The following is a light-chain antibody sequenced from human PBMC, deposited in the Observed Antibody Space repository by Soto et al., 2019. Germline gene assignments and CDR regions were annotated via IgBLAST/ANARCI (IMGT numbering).Light chain of an antibody. Sequence: QSVLTQPPSASGSPGQSVTISCTGTSSDVGGYNYVSWYQQHPGKAPKLIIYEVTQRPSGVPDRFSGSKSGNTASLTVSGLQAEDEADYYCSSYAGSNNHVVFGGGTKLTVL. CDR1: SSDVGGYNY. V-gene: IGLV2-8*01. J-gene: IGLJ2*01. CDR2: EVT. CDR3: SSYAGSNNHVV.